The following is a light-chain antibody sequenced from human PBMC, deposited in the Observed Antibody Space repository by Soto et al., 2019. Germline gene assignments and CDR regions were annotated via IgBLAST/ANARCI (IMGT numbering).Light chain of an antibody. CDR2: KAS. J-gene: IGKJ1*01. CDR1: QSISIW. Sequence: DIQVTQSPSTLSASVGPSGTITCRASQSISIWLAWYQQKPGKAPDLLINKASSLQSEVPSRFSGSGSGTEFPLTIPSMKPDDFGVYYCQQYKSSSTFGQGTKVDIK. CDR3: QQYKSSST. V-gene: IGKV1-5*03.